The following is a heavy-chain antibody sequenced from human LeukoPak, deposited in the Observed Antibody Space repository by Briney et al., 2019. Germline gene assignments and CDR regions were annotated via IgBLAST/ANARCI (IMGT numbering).Heavy chain of an antibody. D-gene: IGHD2-2*01. V-gene: IGHV3-23*01. CDR3: AKESSTSCYDALDY. Sequence: GGSLRLSCAVSGFTLSSYAMSWVRQAPGKGLEWVSAISASGGTTYYADSVKGRFTISRDNSKNTLYLQMNSLRAEDTAVYYCAKESSTSCYDALDYWGQGTLVTASS. CDR2: ISASGGTT. J-gene: IGHJ4*02. CDR1: GFTLSSYA.